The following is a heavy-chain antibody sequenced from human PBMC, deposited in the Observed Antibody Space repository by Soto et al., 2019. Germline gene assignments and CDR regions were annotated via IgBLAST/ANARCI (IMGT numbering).Heavy chain of an antibody. D-gene: IGHD2-2*01. CDR2: ISGSGDNT. CDR1: GFIFSTDA. CDR3: AKSPIRGYVPPWDY. Sequence: EVQLLESGGRLVQPGGSLRLSCAASGFIFSTDALNWVRQAPGKGLEWVSGISGSGDNTYYADSVKGRFTISRDNCNNTLYLQINYVRVEYTAVYYCAKSPIRGYVPPWDYWGQGTLVTVSS. J-gene: IGHJ4*02. V-gene: IGHV3-23*01.